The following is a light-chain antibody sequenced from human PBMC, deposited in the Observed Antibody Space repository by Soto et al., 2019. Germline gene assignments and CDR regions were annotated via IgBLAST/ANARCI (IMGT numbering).Light chain of an antibody. CDR3: CSYTTSNTRQIV. V-gene: IGLV2-14*01. CDR1: SSDVGGYNY. CDR2: DVS. Sequence: QSMLTQPASVAGSPGQSITISCTGTSSDVGGYNYVSWYQQHPGKAPKFMIYDVSNRPSGVSNRFSGSKSGNTASLTISGLQAEDEADYYCCSYTTSNTRQIVFGTGTKVTGL. J-gene: IGLJ1*01.